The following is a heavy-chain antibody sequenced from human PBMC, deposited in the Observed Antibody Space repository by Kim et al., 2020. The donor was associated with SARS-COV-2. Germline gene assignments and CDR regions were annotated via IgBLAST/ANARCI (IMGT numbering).Heavy chain of an antibody. J-gene: IGHJ4*02. D-gene: IGHD6-6*01. CDR3: ATARAPGDLDY. V-gene: IGHV1-46*01. CDR2: SNPSGVST. CDR1: GDTFTSYY. Sequence: ASVKVSCKASGDTFTSYYIHWVRQAPGQGLEWMGISNPSGVSTSYAQKFQGRVTMTRDTSTSTVYMDLSSLRSEDTAVYYCATARAPGDLDYWGQGTLIT.